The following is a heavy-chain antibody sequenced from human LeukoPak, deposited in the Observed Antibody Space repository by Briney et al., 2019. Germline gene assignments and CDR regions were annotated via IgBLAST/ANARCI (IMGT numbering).Heavy chain of an antibody. Sequence: SETLSLTCTVSGGSISSYYWSWLRQPAGKGLEWIGRIYTSGSTNYNPSLKSRVTMSVDTSKNQFSLKLSSVTAADTAVYYCVGRCSSTSCSNWFDPWGQGTLVTVSS. CDR2: IYTSGST. D-gene: IGHD2-2*01. V-gene: IGHV4-4*07. CDR1: GGSISSYY. CDR3: VGRCSSTSCSNWFDP. J-gene: IGHJ5*02.